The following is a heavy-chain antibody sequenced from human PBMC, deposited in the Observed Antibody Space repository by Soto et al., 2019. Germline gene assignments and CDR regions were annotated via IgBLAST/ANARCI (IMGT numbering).Heavy chain of an antibody. CDR1: GGSFSGYY. D-gene: IGHD4-17*01. Sequence: QVQLQQWGAGLLKPSETLSLTCAVYGGSFSGYYWSWIRQPPGKGLEWIGEINHRGSTDCNTSLMSRVTISVDTSKNQFSLKLSSVTAADTAVYYCARGVQVTVNSYYYYMDVWGKGTTVTVSS. CDR2: INHRGST. CDR3: ARGVQVTVNSYYYYMDV. V-gene: IGHV4-34*01. J-gene: IGHJ6*03.